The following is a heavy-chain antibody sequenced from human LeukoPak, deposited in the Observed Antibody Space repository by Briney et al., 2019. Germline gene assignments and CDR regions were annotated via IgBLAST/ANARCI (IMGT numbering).Heavy chain of an antibody. CDR1: GSTFTHYY. V-gene: IGHV1-46*01. CDR2: LNPSGGTT. CDR3: AVCSQERYRASNHY. Sequence: APVKVSPTPSGSTFTHYYMTWVRQPPGQGLEWIGILNPSGGTTAYAQKFQGRVAMTRDTSTSTAYMELSSLRSEDTAVYYCAVCSQERYRASNHYWGQGTLVIVSS. J-gene: IGHJ4*02. D-gene: IGHD5-24*01.